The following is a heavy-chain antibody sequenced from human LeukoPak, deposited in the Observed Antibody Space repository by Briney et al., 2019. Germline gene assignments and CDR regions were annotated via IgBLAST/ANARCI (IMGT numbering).Heavy chain of an antibody. CDR1: GFTFSSYG. V-gene: IGHV3-30*02. CDR2: IRYDGSNK. D-gene: IGHD5-18*01. Sequence: GGSLRLSCAASGFTFSSYGMHWVRQAPGKGLEWVAFIRYDGSNKYYADSVKGRFTISRDNSKNTLYLQMNSLRAEDTAVYYCAKDPEGYSCGYSLFDYWGQGTLVTVSS. J-gene: IGHJ4*02. CDR3: AKDPEGYSCGYSLFDY.